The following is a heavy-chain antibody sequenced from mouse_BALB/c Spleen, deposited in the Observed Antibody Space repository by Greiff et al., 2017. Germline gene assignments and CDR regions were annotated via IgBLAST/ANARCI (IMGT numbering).Heavy chain of an antibody. D-gene: IGHD2-14*01. Sequence: VQLQQSGAELAKPGASVKMSCKASGYTFTSYWMHWVKQRPGQGLEWIGYINPSTGYTEYNQKFKDKATLTADKSSSTAYMQLSSLTSEDSAVYYCARDRYDGGIYAMDYWGQGTSVTVSS. CDR1: GYTFTSYW. CDR2: INPSTGYT. CDR3: ARDRYDGGIYAMDY. J-gene: IGHJ4*01. V-gene: IGHV1-7*01.